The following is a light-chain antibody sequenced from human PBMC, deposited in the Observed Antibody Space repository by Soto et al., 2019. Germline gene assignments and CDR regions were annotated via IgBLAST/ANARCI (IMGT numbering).Light chain of an antibody. V-gene: IGLV2-23*02. CDR1: SSDVGSYNL. CDR2: EVS. CDR3: CSYAGSSFYV. Sequence: SVLTQPASVSRSPGQWITISYTGTSSDVGSYNLVSWYQQHPGKAPKLMIYEVSKRPSGVSNRFSGSKSGNTASLTISGLQAEDEADYYCCSYAGSSFYVFGTGTKVTVL. J-gene: IGLJ1*01.